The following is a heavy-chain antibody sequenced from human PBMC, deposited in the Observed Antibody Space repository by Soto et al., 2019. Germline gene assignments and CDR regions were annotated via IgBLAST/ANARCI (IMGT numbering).Heavy chain of an antibody. CDR3: ARDGFLWSPFDY. J-gene: IGHJ4*02. CDR2: IIPIFGTA. Sequence: ASVKVSCKASGGTFSSYAISWVRQAPGQGLEWMGGIIPIFGTANYAQKFQGRVTITADESTSTAYMELSSLRSEDTAVYYCARDGFLWSPFDYWGQGTLVTVPQ. D-gene: IGHD3-3*01. CDR1: GGTFSSYA. V-gene: IGHV1-69*13.